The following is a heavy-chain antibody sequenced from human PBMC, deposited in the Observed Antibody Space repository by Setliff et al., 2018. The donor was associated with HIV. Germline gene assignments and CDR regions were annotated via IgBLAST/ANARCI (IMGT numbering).Heavy chain of an antibody. J-gene: IGHJ4*02. CDR2: ISWNGGSK. CDR1: GFTFGDYA. Sequence: PGGSLRLSCAASGFTFGDYAFHWVRQVPGKGLEWVSGISWNGGSKVYADSVKGRFSISRDNANNSLYLLMNSLRPEDTALYYCAKDAGIAVAGPFDLWGQGTLVTVSS. D-gene: IGHD6-19*01. V-gene: IGHV3-9*01. CDR3: AKDAGIAVAGPFDL.